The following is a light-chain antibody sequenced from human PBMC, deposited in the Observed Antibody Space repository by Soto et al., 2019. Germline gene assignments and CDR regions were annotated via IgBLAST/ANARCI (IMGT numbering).Light chain of an antibody. J-gene: IGKJ5*01. CDR2: DAS. CDR3: QKYNSYSRIT. V-gene: IGKV1-5*01. Sequence: DIQMTQSPSTLSASVGDRVTITCGASQSISSWLAWYQQKPGKAPKLLIYDASSLESGVPSRFSGSGSGTESTLTISSLQPDDFATYYCQKYNSYSRITFGQGTRLEIK. CDR1: QSISSW.